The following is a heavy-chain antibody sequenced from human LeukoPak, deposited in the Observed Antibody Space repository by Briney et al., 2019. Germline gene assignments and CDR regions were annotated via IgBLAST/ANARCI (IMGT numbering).Heavy chain of an antibody. CDR3: ARHGVTYCDILTGYYGHYYYYMDV. V-gene: IGHV4-39*01. CDR1: GGSISSSSYY. Sequence: SETLSLTCTVSGGSISSSSYYWGWIRQPPGKGLEWIGSIYYSGSTYYNPSLKSRVTISVDTSKNQFSLKLSSVTAADTAVYYCARHGVTYCDILTGYYGHYYYYMDVWGKGTTVTISS. D-gene: IGHD3-9*01. CDR2: IYYSGST. J-gene: IGHJ6*03.